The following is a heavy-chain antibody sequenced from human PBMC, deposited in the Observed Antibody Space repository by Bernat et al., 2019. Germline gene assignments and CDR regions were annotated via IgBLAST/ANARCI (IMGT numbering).Heavy chain of an antibody. J-gene: IGHJ3*02. CDR2: INHSGST. CDR1: GGSFSGYY. V-gene: IGHV4-34*01. CDR3: ARVWLNDILTGRDAFDI. Sequence: QVQLQQWGAGLLKPSETLSLTCAVYGGSFSGYYWSWIRQPPGKGLEWIGEINHSGSTNYNPSLKSRVTISVDTSKNQFSLKLSSVTAADTAVYYCARVWLNDILTGRDAFDILGQGTMVTVSS. D-gene: IGHD3-9*01.